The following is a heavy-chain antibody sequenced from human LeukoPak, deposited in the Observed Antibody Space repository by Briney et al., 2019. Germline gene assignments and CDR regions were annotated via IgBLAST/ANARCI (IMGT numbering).Heavy chain of an antibody. Sequence: SETLSLTCTVSGGSISSYYWSWIRQPPGKGLEWIGYIYYSGSTNYNPSLKSRGTISVDTPKNQFSLKLSSVTAADTAVYYCASSASTTVVTTFDYWGQGTLVTVSS. V-gene: IGHV4-59*01. CDR2: IYYSGST. CDR1: GGSISSYY. D-gene: IGHD4-23*01. J-gene: IGHJ4*02. CDR3: ASSASTTVVTTFDY.